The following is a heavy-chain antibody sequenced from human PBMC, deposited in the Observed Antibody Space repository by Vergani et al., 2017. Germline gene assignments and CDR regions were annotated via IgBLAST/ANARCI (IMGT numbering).Heavy chain of an antibody. CDR1: GCTFSSYG. D-gene: IGHD2-21*02. CDR3: AKDLEGGYCGGDCHLENY. Sequence: QVQLVESGGGVVQPGGSLRLSCAASGCTFSSYGMHWVRQAPGKGLEWVAFIRYDGSNKYYADSVKGRFTISRDNSKNTLYLQMNSLRAEDTAVYYCAKDLEGGYCGGDCHLENYWGQGTLVTVSS. CDR2: IRYDGSNK. J-gene: IGHJ4*02. V-gene: IGHV3-30*02.